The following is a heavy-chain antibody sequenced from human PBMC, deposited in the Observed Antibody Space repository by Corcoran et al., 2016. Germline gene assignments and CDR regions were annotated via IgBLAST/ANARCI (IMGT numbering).Heavy chain of an antibody. D-gene: IGHD3-22*01. J-gene: IGHJ4*02. CDR2: IWYDGSNK. Sequence: QVQLVESGGGVVQPGRSLRLSCAASGFTFSSYGMHWVRQAPGKGLEWVAVIWYDGSNKYYADSVKGRFTISRDNSKNTLYLQMNSLRAEDTAVYYWAREYYDSSGYYTPHFDYWGQGTLVTVSS. CDR1: GFTFSSYG. V-gene: IGHV3-33*01. CDR3: AREYYDSSGYYTPHFDY.